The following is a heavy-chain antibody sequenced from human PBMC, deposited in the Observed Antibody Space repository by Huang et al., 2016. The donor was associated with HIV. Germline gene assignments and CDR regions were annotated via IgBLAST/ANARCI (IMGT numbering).Heavy chain of an antibody. Sequence: QVQLVESGGGVVQPGRSLRISCAASGFTFISYGMHWVRQAPGTGLEWVAVISYDAKTKYYADSVKGRFSISRDNSKTTVYLQLNSLRLEDTAVYYCAKGGSAAAVLDFWGQGTLVTVSS. J-gene: IGHJ4*02. CDR2: ISYDAKTK. CDR1: GFTFISYG. CDR3: AKGGSAAAVLDF. V-gene: IGHV3-30*18. D-gene: IGHD6-13*01.